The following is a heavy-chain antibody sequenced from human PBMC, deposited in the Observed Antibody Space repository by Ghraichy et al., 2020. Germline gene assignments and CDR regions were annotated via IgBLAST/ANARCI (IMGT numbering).Heavy chain of an antibody. J-gene: IGHJ3*02. D-gene: IGHD3-3*01. CDR3: ARDQTIFGVVHAFDI. Sequence: SETLSLTCTVSGGSISSGGYYWSWIRQHPGKGLEWIGYIYYSGSTYYNPSLKSRVTISVDTSKNQFSLKLSSVTAADTAVYYCARDQTIFGVVHAFDIWGQGTMVTVSS. V-gene: IGHV4-31*03. CDR1: GGSISSGGYY. CDR2: IYYSGST.